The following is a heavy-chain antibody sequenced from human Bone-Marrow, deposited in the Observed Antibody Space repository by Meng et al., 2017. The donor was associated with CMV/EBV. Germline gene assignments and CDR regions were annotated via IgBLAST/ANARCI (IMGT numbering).Heavy chain of an antibody. CDR3: ARERGSITIFGVPSGANWFDP. CDR1: GFTFSSYS. J-gene: IGHJ5*02. V-gene: IGHV3-21*01. D-gene: IGHD3-3*01. Sequence: GGSLRLSCAASGFTFSSYSMNWVRQAPGKGLEWVSSISSSSSYIYYADSVKGRFTISRDNAKNSLYLQMNSLRAEDTAVYYCARERGSITIFGVPSGANWFDPWGQGTLVTVSS. CDR2: ISSSSSYI.